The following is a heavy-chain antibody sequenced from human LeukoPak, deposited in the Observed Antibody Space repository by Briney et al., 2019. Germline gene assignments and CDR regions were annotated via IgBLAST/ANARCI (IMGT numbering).Heavy chain of an antibody. V-gene: IGHV4-34*01. CDR2: INHSGST. CDR1: GGSFSGYY. CDR3: ARGLSSYSSGPGV. J-gene: IGHJ4*02. Sequence: SETLSLTCAVYGGSFSGYYWSWIRQPPGKGLEWIGEINHSGSTNYNPSLKSRVTISVDTSKNQFSLKLSSVTAADTAVYYCARGLSSYSSGPGVWGQGTLVTVSS. D-gene: IGHD6-19*01.